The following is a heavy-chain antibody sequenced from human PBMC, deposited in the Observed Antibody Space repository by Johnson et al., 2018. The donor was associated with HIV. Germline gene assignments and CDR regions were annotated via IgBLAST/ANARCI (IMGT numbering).Heavy chain of an antibody. Sequence: QLVESGGGVVQPGRSLRLSCAASGFTFSSYAMHWVRQAPGKGLEWVAVISYDGSNKYYADSVKGRFTIPRYNSENKVYLKMNSLRAEDTAVYYGARGVRGYSDGLDIWGQGTMVTVSA. CDR1: GFTFSSYA. D-gene: IGHD5-18*01. CDR2: ISYDGSNK. V-gene: IGHV3-30*04. J-gene: IGHJ3*02. CDR3: ARGVRGYSDGLDI.